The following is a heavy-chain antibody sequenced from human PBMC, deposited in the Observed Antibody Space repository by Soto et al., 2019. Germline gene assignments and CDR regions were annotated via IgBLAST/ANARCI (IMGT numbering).Heavy chain of an antibody. CDR1: GFTVSSNY. V-gene: IGHV3-23*01. CDR3: AKGGTYYDFWSGYSIDY. D-gene: IGHD3-3*01. CDR2: ISGSGGST. Sequence: GGSLRLSCAASGFTVSSNYLTWVRQAPGKGLEWVSAISGSGGSTYYADSVKGRFTISRDNSKNTLYLQMNSLRAEDTAVYYCAKGGTYYDFWSGYSIDYWGQGTLVTVSS. J-gene: IGHJ4*02.